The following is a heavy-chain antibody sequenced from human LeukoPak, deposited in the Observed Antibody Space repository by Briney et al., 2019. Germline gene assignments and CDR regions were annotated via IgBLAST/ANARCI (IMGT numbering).Heavy chain of an antibody. CDR1: GFTFSNAW. CDR2: ISGSGGST. V-gene: IGHV3-23*01. CDR3: AKPYYYDSSGYYPLDY. D-gene: IGHD3-22*01. Sequence: PGGSLRLSCAASGFTFSNAWMSWVRQAPGKGLEWVSAISGSGGSTYYADSVKGRFTISRDNSKNTLYLQMNSLRAEDTAVYYCAKPYYYDSSGYYPLDYWGQGTLVTVSS. J-gene: IGHJ4*02.